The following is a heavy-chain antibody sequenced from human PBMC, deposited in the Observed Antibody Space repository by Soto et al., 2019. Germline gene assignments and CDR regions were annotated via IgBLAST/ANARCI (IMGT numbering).Heavy chain of an antibody. CDR2: IYPDDSRT. Sequence: PGESLKISCKGSGYPFSGYWIGWVRQMPEKGLEWMGIIYPDDSRTIYSPSFQGQVTMSADKSISTAYLQWRSLEASDTAMYYCARYSSSWYLGSWFDSRGQGSSVIVSS. J-gene: IGHJ5*01. D-gene: IGHD6-13*01. CDR1: GYPFSGYW. CDR3: ARYSSSWYLGSWFDS. V-gene: IGHV5-51*01.